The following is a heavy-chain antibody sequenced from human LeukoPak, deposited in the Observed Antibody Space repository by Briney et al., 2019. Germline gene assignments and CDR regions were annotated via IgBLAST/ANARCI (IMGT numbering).Heavy chain of an antibody. D-gene: IGHD3-16*01. CDR1: GFSFSAYG. J-gene: IGHJ4*02. Sequence: GGSLRLSCAASGFSFSAYGMHWVRQAPGKGLEWVALIWNAGTNTYYADSVKGRFTISRDNSKNTLYLQMNSLRAEDTAVYYCAGDTPPGGDYYFDYWGQGTLVIVSS. V-gene: IGHV3-33*01. CDR3: AGDTPPGGDYYFDY. CDR2: IWNAGTNT.